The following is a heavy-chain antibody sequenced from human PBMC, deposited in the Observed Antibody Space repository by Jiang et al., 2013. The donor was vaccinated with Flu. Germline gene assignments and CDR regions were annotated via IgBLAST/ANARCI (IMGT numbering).Heavy chain of an antibody. V-gene: IGHV4-59*08. J-gene: IGHJ6*04. Sequence: LLKPSETLSLTCTVSGGSISSYYWSWIRQPPGKGLEWIGYIYYSGSTNYNPSLKSRVTISVDTSKNQFSLKLSSVTAADTAVYYCARTPRYYYYGMDVWGKGTTVTVSS. CDR3: ARTPRYYYYGMDV. CDR1: GGSISSYY. CDR2: IYYSGST.